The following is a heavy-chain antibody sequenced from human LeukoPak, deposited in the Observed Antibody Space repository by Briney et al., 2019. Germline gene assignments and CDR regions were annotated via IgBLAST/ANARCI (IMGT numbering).Heavy chain of an antibody. D-gene: IGHD3-22*01. V-gene: IGHV3-53*01. CDR2: VYSGGST. CDR3: ARLANPSGYWD. CDR1: GFTVITNY. J-gene: IGHJ1*01. Sequence: GGSLRLSCAASGFTVITNYMNWDRQAPGKGLGWVSVVYSGGSTFYADSVKGRFTISRDNSKNTLYLQMNSLRVEDTAVYYCARLANPSGYWDWGQGTLVTVSS.